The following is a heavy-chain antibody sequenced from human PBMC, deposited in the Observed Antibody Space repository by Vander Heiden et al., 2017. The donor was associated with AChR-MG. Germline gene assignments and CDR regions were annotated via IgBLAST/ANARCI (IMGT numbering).Heavy chain of an antibody. CDR1: GYTFDVYY. CDR2: VNPSGGAT. CDR3: VRLPTQIPYDF. Sequence: QVQLVQSGAEVKKPGASVKVSCKASGYTFDVYYIHWVRQAPGRGLEWMGWVNPSGGATNYAQTFQGRVSMTTDTSISTAYMELRRLQSDDTAVYFCVRLPTQIPYDFWGQGTLVTVSS. J-gene: IGHJ4*02. V-gene: IGHV1-2*02.